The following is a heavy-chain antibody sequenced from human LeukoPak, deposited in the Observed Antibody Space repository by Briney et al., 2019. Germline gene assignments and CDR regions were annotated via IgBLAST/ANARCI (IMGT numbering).Heavy chain of an antibody. D-gene: IGHD3-22*01. J-gene: IGHJ4*02. CDR2: IWYDGSRK. CDR3: ARGNYAGSGYPYY. Sequence: GGSLRLSCEPSGFTFRNYGMHWARQAPRKGLEWVAVIWYDGSRKEYADSVKGRFTVSRDNSKNTLSLQMNSLTVGDTAVYYCARGNYAGSGYPYYCGQGTLVTVSA. V-gene: IGHV3-33*01. CDR1: GFTFRNYG.